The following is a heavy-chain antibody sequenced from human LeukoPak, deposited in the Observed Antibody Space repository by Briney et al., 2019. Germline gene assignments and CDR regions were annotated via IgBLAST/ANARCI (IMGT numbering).Heavy chain of an antibody. CDR1: GFTFSDYY. D-gene: IGHD6-19*01. CDR3: ARVSSIAVAGTTDY. CDR2: ISSSSTDT. Sequence: PGGSLRLSCAASGFTFSDYYMSWIRQAPGKGLEWVSYISSSSTDTNYAGSVRGRFTISRDNAKNSLYLQMNSLRAEDTAVYYCARVSSIAVAGTTDYWAQGTLVTVSS. J-gene: IGHJ4*02. V-gene: IGHV3-11*06.